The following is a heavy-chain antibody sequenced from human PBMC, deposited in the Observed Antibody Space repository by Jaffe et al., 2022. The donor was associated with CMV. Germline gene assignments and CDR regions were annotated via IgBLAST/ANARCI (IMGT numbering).Heavy chain of an antibody. CDR3: ASGNYDILTGFGYWYYYGMDV. D-gene: IGHD3-9*01. CDR1: GGTFSSYA. CDR2: IIPIFGTA. V-gene: IGHV1-69*01. Sequence: QVQLVQSGAEVKKPGSSVKVSCKASGGTFSSYAISWVRQAPGQGLEWMGGIIPIFGTANYAQKFQGRVTITADESTSTAYMELSSLRSEDTAVYYCASGNYDILTGFGYWYYYGMDVWGQGTTVTVSS. J-gene: IGHJ6*02.